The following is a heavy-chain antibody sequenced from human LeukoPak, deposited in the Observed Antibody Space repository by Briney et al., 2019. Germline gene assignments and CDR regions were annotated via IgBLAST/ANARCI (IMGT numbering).Heavy chain of an antibody. V-gene: IGHV3-23*01. Sequence: GGSLRLSCAASGFTFNSFAMSWVRQAPGKGLEWVSIISAHSGSTFYAASVKGRFTISRDNSQNTLYLQMNSLRAEDTAVYYCARAGYYRFDYWGQGTLVTVSS. CDR3: ARAGYYRFDY. J-gene: IGHJ4*02. CDR2: ISAHSGST. D-gene: IGHD3-10*01. CDR1: GFTFNSFA.